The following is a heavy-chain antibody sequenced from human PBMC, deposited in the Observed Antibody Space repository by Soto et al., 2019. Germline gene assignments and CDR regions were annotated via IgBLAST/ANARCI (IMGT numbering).Heavy chain of an antibody. CDR2: IYPSDSDT. CDR1: GYAFTIYW. CDR3: ARPANTVADHFDL. V-gene: IGHV5-51*01. Sequence: GESLKISCQVSGYAFTIYWIGWVRQMPGKGLEWMGIIYPSDSDTRYSPSFQGQVTISADQSINTAYLQWDSLKASDTAIYYCARPANTVADHFDLWGQGTPVTVSS. D-gene: IGHD4-17*01. J-gene: IGHJ4*02.